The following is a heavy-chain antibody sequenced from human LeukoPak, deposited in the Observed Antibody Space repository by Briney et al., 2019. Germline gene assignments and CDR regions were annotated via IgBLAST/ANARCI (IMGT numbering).Heavy chain of an antibody. D-gene: IGHD6-13*01. CDR2: VYYTGNT. CDR3: ARGGSITY. J-gene: IGHJ4*02. V-gene: IGHV4-30-4*01. Sequence: SETLSLTCTVSGGPISSGDYYWPWIRQPPGTGLEWIGYVYYTGNTYYNPSLERRLTMSVDTSENQFSLKLSSVTAADTAVYYCARGGSITYWGQGTLVTVSS. CDR1: GGPISSGDYY.